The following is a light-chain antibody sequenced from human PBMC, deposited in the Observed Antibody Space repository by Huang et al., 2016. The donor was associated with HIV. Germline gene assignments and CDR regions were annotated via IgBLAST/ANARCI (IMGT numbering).Light chain of an antibody. CDR3: QQYDDRPLT. Sequence: EIVMTQSPASLPVSPGETATLSCRASQSVRSILAWYQQKPGLAPRLLIYGASTRATGIPGRFSGSGSGTEFTLTINSLKSEDFAVYYCQQYDDRPLTFGGGTKVEMK. CDR2: GAS. V-gene: IGKV3-15*01. J-gene: IGKJ4*01. CDR1: QSVRSI.